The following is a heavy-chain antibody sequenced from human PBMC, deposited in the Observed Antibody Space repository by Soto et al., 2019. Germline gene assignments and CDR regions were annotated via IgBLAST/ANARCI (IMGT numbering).Heavy chain of an antibody. CDR1: GFTVSSNY. V-gene: IGHV3-53*04. CDR2: IYSGGST. Sequence: GGSLRLSCAASGFTVSSNYMSWVRQAPGKGLEWVSVIYSGGSTYYADSVKGRFTISRHNSKNKLYLQMNSLRAEDTAVYYCARDRSGYDWGYYYYYMDVWGKGTTVTVSS. J-gene: IGHJ6*03. D-gene: IGHD5-12*01. CDR3: ARDRSGYDWGYYYYYMDV.